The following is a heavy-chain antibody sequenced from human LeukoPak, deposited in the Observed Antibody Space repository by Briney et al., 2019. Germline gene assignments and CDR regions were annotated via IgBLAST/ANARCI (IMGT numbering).Heavy chain of an antibody. CDR2: INPSGGST. V-gene: IGHV1-46*01. Sequence: ASVKVSCEASGYTFTSCYMHCVPQAPGQGLEWMGIINPSGGSTSYAQTFQGRVTMTRDTSTSTFYMERSSLRSEDTALYYCASTRENAFDIWGQGTMVTVSS. J-gene: IGHJ3*02. D-gene: IGHD2-15*01. CDR3: ASTRENAFDI. CDR1: GYTFTSCY.